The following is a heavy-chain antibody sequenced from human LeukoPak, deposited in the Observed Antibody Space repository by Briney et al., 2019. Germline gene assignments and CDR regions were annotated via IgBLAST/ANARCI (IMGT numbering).Heavy chain of an antibody. D-gene: IGHD6-19*01. V-gene: IGHV3-23*01. Sequence: GSLRLSCAASGFTFSSYAMSWVRQAPGKGLEWVSTISGSGSGGSTYYADSVKGRFTISRDNSKDTLYLQMNSLRAEDTAVYCCAKLLAVTNSYYFNYWGQGTLVTVSS. J-gene: IGHJ4*02. CDR2: ISGSGSGGST. CDR1: GFTFSSYA. CDR3: AKLLAVTNSYYFNY.